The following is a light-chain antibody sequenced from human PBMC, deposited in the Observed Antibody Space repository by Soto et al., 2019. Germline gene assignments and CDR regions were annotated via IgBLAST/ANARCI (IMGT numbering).Light chain of an antibody. J-gene: IGKJ1*01. Sequence: DIQMTQSPSTLSASVGDRVSITCRASQSVSGSLAWYQQKAGKAPKLLIYKASTLERGVPPRVSGSGSGTKFTLTISSLQPDDFASYYCHHYNGYFRTFGQGTKVEIK. CDR1: QSVSGS. V-gene: IGKV1-5*03. CDR2: KAS. CDR3: HHYNGYFRT.